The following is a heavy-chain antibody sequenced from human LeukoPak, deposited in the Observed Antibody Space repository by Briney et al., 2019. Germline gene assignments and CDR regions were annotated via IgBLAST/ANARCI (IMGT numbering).Heavy chain of an antibody. CDR2: ISYDGGNK. CDR1: GFTFSSYA. CDR3: ARDQSVVGSSGWLENWFDP. J-gene: IGHJ5*02. V-gene: IGHV3-30-3*01. Sequence: GRSLRLSCAASGFTFSSYAMHWVRQAPGKGLEWVAVISYDGGNKYYADSVKGRFTISRDNSKNTLYLQMNSLRAEDTAVYYCARDQSVVGSSGWLENWFDPWGQGTLVTVSS. D-gene: IGHD6-19*01.